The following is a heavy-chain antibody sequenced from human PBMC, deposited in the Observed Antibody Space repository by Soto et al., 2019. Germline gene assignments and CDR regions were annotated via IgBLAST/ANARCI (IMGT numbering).Heavy chain of an antibody. Sequence: GGSLRLSCAASGFTFSSYEMNWVRQAPGKGLEWVSYISSSGSTIYYADSVKGRFTISRDNAKNSLYLQMNSLRAEDTAVYYCARDRILWSGSRKPYGMDVWGQGTTVTVSS. J-gene: IGHJ6*02. D-gene: IGHD3-3*01. CDR2: ISSSGSTI. CDR3: ARDRILWSGSRKPYGMDV. CDR1: GFTFSSYE. V-gene: IGHV3-48*03.